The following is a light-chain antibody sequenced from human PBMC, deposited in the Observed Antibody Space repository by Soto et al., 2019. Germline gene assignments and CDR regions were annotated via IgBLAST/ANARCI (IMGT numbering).Light chain of an antibody. CDR3: QQYASSPWT. V-gene: IGKV3-20*01. J-gene: IGKJ1*01. Sequence: ESVLTQSPDTLSLSPGERATLSCRASQSVSSSYLAWYQQKTGQAPRLLIYGASSRATGIPDRFSGSGSGTDFTLTISSLEREDCAVYYCQQYASSPWTFGQGTKVEI. CDR2: GAS. CDR1: QSVSSSY.